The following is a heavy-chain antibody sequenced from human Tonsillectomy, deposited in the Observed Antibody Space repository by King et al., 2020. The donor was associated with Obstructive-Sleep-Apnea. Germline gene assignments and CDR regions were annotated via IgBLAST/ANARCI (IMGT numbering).Heavy chain of an antibody. Sequence: VQLVESGGGVVQPGRSLRLSCAASGFTFNSYAMHWVRQAPGKGLEWVAVISYDGTNKYHADSVKGRFTISRDNSKNTLYLQMNSLRVGDTAVYYCARAQEAAAVAYYGYYGMDVWGQGTTVTVYS. V-gene: IGHV3-30*04. D-gene: IGHD6-13*01. J-gene: IGHJ6*02. CDR3: ARAQEAAAVAYYGYYGMDV. CDR1: GFTFNSYA. CDR2: ISYDGTNK.